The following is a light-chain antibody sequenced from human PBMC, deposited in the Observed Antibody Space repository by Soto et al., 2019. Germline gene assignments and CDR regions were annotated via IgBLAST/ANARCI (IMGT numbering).Light chain of an antibody. CDR2: DAS. Sequence: QLAQSPSSLSASVGDRLAITCRASQDIRNDLGWYKQKQGKAPKXXSYDASGLETGVPSRVSGSGSGTEFTLTISSLQPDDFETYYCQQYNRYSRTFGQGTKVDIK. J-gene: IGKJ1*01. CDR1: QDIRND. CDR3: QQYNRYSRT. V-gene: IGKV1-13*02.